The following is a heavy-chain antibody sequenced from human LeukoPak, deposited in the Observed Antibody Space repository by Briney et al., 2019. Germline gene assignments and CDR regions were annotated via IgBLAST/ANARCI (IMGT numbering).Heavy chain of an antibody. CDR3: ARESSASGSYYNVGDAFDM. CDR2: INTYNGNT. Sequence: ASVKVSCKASGYTFTNYGFSWVRQVPGQGLEWMGWINTYNGNTNYAQNLQGRVTMTTDTSTSTAYMELRSLRSDDTAVYYCARESSASGSYYNVGDAFDMWGQGTMVTVSS. V-gene: IGHV1-18*01. J-gene: IGHJ3*02. CDR1: GYTFTNYG. D-gene: IGHD3-10*01.